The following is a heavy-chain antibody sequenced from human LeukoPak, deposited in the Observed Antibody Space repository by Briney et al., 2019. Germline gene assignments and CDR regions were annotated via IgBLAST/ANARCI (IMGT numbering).Heavy chain of an antibody. CDR3: ARHSTFFGVVIIKGRVRGPFDY. CDR1: GGSFSGYY. V-gene: IGHV4-34*01. Sequence: PSETLSLTCAVYGGSFSGYYWSWIRQPPWKGLEWIGEINHSGSTNYNPSLKSRVTISVDTSKNQFSLKLSSVTAADTAVYYCARHSTFFGVVIIKGRVRGPFDYWGQGTLVTVSS. D-gene: IGHD3-3*01. CDR2: INHSGST. J-gene: IGHJ4*02.